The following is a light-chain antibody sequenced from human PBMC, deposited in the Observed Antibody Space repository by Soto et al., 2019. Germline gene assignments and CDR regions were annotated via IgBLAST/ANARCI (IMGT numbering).Light chain of an antibody. CDR2: DAS. CDR3: QQYENYWT. J-gene: IGKJ1*01. Sequence: DIQMTQSPSTLSASVGDRITITCRASQSISSWLAWYKQKPGKAPKLLIYDASTLESGVPSRFSGSGSGTEFTLTISSLQPEDFGIYYCQQYENYWTFGQGTKVDIK. V-gene: IGKV1-5*01. CDR1: QSISSW.